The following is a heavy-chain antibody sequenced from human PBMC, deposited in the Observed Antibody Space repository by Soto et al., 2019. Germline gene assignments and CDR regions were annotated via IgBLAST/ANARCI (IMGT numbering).Heavy chain of an antibody. D-gene: IGHD2-15*01. J-gene: IGHJ4*02. CDR2: ISGSGDST. CDR1: GFTFSSYA. V-gene: IGHV3-23*01. CDR3: ARGPRYCSGGSWSSMALDS. Sequence: PGGSLRLSCAASGFTFSSYAVTWVRQAPGKGLEWVSGISGSGDSTLHADSVKGRFTISRDNSKNTLFLQMNGLRAEDTAVYYCARGPRYCSGGSWSSMALDSWGQGNLVTVSS.